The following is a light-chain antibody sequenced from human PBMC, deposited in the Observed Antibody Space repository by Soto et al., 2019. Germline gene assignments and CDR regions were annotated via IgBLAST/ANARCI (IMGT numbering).Light chain of an antibody. CDR3: QEDNNAPWT. CDR1: QGIGTY. V-gene: IGKV1-27*01. J-gene: IGKJ1*01. Sequence: DIQMTQSPSSLSASVGDIVTITCRASQGIGTYLAWYQQKSGEVPKLLIYAASTLQSGVPSRLSRSRSWADSALTISCLQLEDVGTYYCQEDNNAPWTFGQGTEVEIQ. CDR2: AAS.